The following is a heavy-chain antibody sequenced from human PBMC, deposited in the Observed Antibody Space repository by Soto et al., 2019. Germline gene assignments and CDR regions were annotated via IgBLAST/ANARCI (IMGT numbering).Heavy chain of an antibody. CDR2: SYPGDAET. D-gene: IGHD6-6*01. J-gene: IGHJ6*02. CDR1: AYSSNSQS. V-gene: IGHV5-51*01. Sequence: GESLKISCKGSAYSSNSQSTATARQMPEKGLGWLGISYPGDAETRYSPSFQGQVTISADKSIATAYLQWSSLEASDTATYYGARRLASLQNGIDVWGQRTTVIFSS. CDR3: ARRLASLQNGIDV.